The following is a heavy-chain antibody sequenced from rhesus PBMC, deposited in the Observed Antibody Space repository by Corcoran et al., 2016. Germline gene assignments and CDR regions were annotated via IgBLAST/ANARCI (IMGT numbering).Heavy chain of an antibody. J-gene: IGHJ4*01. Sequence: QVQLQESGPGLVKPSETLSLTCAVPGYSLRSGYYWIWIRQPPGKGLEWIGYITYSGSTSYNPSLKSRVTISRDTSKNQFSLKLSSVTAADTAVYYCARGLIAAGYWGQGVLVTVSS. CDR2: ITYSGST. V-gene: IGHV4-122*02. D-gene: IGHD6-13*01. CDR3: ARGLIAAGY. CDR1: GYSLRSGYY.